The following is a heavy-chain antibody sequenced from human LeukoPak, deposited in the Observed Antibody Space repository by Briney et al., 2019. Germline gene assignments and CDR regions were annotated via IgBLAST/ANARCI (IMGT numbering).Heavy chain of an antibody. Sequence: ASVKVSCKASGGAFSSYAISWVRQAPGQGLEWMGWISAYNGNTNYAQKLQGRVTMTTDTSTSTAYMELRSLRSDDTAVYYCARPANLYYASDAFDLWGQGTMVTVSS. J-gene: IGHJ3*01. CDR2: ISAYNGNT. CDR3: ARPANLYYASDAFDL. CDR1: GGAFSSYA. V-gene: IGHV1-18*01. D-gene: IGHD2-8*01.